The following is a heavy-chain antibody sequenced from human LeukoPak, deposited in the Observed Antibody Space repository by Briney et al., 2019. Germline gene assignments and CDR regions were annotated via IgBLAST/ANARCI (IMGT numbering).Heavy chain of an antibody. CDR1: GYTFTSYA. CDR3: ASGSLISRPRDAFDI. J-gene: IGHJ3*02. CDR2: INTNTGNP. D-gene: IGHD1-1*01. V-gene: IGHV7-4-1*02. Sequence: VASVKVSCKASGYTFTSYAMNWVQQAPGQGLEWMGWINTNTGNPTYAQGFTGRFVFSLDTSVSTAYLQISSLKAEDTAVYYCASGSLISRPRDAFDIWGQGTMVTVSS.